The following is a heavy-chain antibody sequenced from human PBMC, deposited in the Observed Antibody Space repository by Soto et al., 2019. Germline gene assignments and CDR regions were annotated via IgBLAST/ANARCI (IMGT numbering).Heavy chain of an antibody. V-gene: IGHV1-18*01. CDR2: ISGHNGNR. J-gene: IGHJ4*02. Sequence: QVQLVQSGAEVKKPGASVKVSCKASGYTFTSYNIAWVRQAPGQGLEWMGWISGHNGNRKYAQKLQGRVTMTTDTSTSTAYMDLGSLRSDDTAVYYCARDHGGGITFEWGQGTLVTVSS. D-gene: IGHD3-16*01. CDR1: GYTFTSYN. CDR3: ARDHGGGITFE.